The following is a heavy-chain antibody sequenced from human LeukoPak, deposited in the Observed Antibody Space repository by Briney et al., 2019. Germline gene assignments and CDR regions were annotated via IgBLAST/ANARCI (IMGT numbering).Heavy chain of an antibody. CDR3: AREPCIAAAGTDPDY. D-gene: IGHD6-13*01. Sequence: PGGSLRLSCAASGFTFSSYSMNWVRQAPGKGLEWVSSISSSSSYIYYADSVKGRFTIDRDNAKNSLYLQMNSLRAEDTAVYYCAREPCIAAAGTDPDYWGQGTLVTVSS. CDR2: ISSSSSYI. CDR1: GFTFSSYS. V-gene: IGHV3-21*01. J-gene: IGHJ4*02.